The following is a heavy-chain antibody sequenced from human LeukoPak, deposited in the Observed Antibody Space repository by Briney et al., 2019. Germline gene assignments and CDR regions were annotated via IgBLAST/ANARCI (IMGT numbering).Heavy chain of an antibody. Sequence: GGSLRLFCAASGFTFSTYEMNWVRQAPGKGLEWVSYISSSGSPIYYAEAVKGRFTISRDNANNALYLQMNSLRAEDTAVYYCAREDGSGTYGPYGDYFDSWGQGTLVTVSS. J-gene: IGHJ4*02. V-gene: IGHV3-48*03. CDR3: AREDGSGTYGPYGDYFDS. CDR1: GFTFSTYE. D-gene: IGHD3-10*01. CDR2: ISSSGSPI.